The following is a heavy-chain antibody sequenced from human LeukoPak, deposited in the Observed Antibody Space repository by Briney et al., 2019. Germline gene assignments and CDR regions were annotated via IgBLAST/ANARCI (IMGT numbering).Heavy chain of an antibody. Sequence: GGSLRLSCAASGFTFSTYAMSWVRQAQGKGLEWVSGISASGGSTYYAGSVKGRFTISRDNSKNTLYLQMNRLRVEDTAIYYCATFLYAGNAGGSVGYWGQGTLVTVSS. CDR1: GFTFSTYA. V-gene: IGHV3-23*01. CDR3: ATFLYAGNAGGSVGY. J-gene: IGHJ4*02. D-gene: IGHD1-1*01. CDR2: ISASGGST.